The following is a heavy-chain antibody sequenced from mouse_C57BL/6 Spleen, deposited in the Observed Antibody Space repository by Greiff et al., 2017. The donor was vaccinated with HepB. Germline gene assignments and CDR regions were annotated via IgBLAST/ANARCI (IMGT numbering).Heavy chain of an antibody. D-gene: IGHD2-4*01. V-gene: IGHV1-15*01. Sequence: QVQLKESGAELVRPGASVTLSCKASGYTFTDYEMHWVKQTPVHGLEWIGAIDPETGGTAYNQKFKGKAILTADKSSSTAYMELRSLTSEDSAVYYCTRRSYDYDYYAMDYWGQGTSVTVSS. CDR1: GYTFTDYE. CDR2: IDPETGGT. CDR3: TRRSYDYDYYAMDY. J-gene: IGHJ4*01.